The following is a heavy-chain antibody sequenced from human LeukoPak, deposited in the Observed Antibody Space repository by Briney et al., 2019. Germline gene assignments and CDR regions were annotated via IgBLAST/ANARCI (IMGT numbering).Heavy chain of an antibody. V-gene: IGHV4-59*01. D-gene: IGHD6-6*01. J-gene: IGHJ4*02. CDR2: IHYSGSA. CDR1: GGSISSFY. CDR3: ARLSAGSIAARPSDY. Sequence: KPSETLSLTCAVSGGSISSFYWSWVRQPPGKGLEWIGNIHYSGSANYNPSLRSRVTISVDTSKTQFSLRLTSVTAADTAVYYCARLSAGSIAARPSDYWGQGTLVTVSS.